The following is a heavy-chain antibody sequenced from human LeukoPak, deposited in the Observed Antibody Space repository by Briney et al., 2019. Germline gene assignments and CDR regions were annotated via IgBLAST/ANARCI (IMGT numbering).Heavy chain of an antibody. CDR1: GGSISSYY. V-gene: IGHV4-4*07. J-gene: IGHJ4*02. CDR3: ARDNYYDGSGIFDY. D-gene: IGHD3-22*01. CDR2: IYTSGST. Sequence: SETLSLTCTVSGGSISSYYWSWIRQPAGKGLEWIGRIYTSGSTNYNPSLKSRVTMSVDTSKNQFSLKLSSVTAADTAVYYCARDNYYDGSGIFDYWGQGTLVTVSS.